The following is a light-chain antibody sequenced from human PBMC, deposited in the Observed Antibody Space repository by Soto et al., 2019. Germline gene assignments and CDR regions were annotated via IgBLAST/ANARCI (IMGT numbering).Light chain of an antibody. V-gene: IGLV2-14*03. CDR3: TSYTTSTTWV. J-gene: IGLJ3*02. CDR2: EVS. CDR1: SSDVGDYKY. Sequence: QAVVTQPASVSGSPGQSITISCTGTSSDVGDYKYVSWYQQHPGKAPKLLIYEVSNRPSGVSDRFSGSESGNTASLTISGLQPQDEADYYCTSYTTSTTWVFGGGTKVTVL.